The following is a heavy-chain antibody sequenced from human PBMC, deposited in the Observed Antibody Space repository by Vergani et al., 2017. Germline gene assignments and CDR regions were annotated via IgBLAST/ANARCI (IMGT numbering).Heavy chain of an antibody. Sequence: VQLVQSGAEVRKPGASVTVSCTASGYIFKNYYIHWLRQAPGQAFEWMGILNPTTGHTTSAQKFMGRVDMTRDPSTDTSTRTVQMTLRSLRSEDTAVYYCARSIGYCAGATCRAYYFDHWGQGTRVTVSS. CDR1: GYIFKNYY. J-gene: IGHJ5*02. CDR3: ARSIGYCAGATCRAYYFDH. CDR2: LNPTTGHT. V-gene: IGHV1-46*02. D-gene: IGHD2-21*01.